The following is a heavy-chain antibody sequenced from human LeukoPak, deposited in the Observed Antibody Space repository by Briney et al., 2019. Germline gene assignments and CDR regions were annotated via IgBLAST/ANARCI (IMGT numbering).Heavy chain of an antibody. CDR2: IIPIFGTA. J-gene: IGHJ4*02. Sequence: SVKVSCKASGGTFSSYAISWVRQAPGQGLEWMGGIIPIFGTANYAQKSQGRVTITADESTSTAYMELSRLRSEDTAVYYCAREGNDILTGYYWGQGTLVTVSS. D-gene: IGHD3-9*01. V-gene: IGHV1-69*13. CDR1: GGTFSSYA. CDR3: AREGNDILTGYY.